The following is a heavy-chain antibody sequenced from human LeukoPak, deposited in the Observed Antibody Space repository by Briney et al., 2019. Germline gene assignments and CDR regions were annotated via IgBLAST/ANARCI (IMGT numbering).Heavy chain of an antibody. D-gene: IGHD6-6*01. CDR2: ISSSGSTI. CDR1: GFTFSDYY. V-gene: IGHV3-11*01. J-gene: IGHJ4*02. CDR3: ARDQGSSSVFDY. Sequence: PGGSLRLSCAASGFTFSDYYMSWIRQAPGKGLERVSYISSSGSTIYSTESLNGRFTISSDNATTSLYLQINRLTAEDTAVYYCARDQGSSSVFDYWGQGTLVTVSS.